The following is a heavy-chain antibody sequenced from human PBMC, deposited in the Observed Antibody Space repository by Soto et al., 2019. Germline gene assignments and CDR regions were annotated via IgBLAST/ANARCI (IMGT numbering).Heavy chain of an antibody. V-gene: IGHV4-61*01. Sequence: NPSETLSLTCTVSGGSVSIGSYYWSWMRQPPGKGLEWIGYIYYSGSTNYNPSLKSRVTISVDTSKNQFSLKLSSVTAADTAVYYCARDRIAWQRDYYYYGMDVWGQGTTVTVSS. CDR2: IYYSGST. J-gene: IGHJ6*02. CDR3: ARDRIAWQRDYYYYGMDV. CDR1: GGSVSIGSYY.